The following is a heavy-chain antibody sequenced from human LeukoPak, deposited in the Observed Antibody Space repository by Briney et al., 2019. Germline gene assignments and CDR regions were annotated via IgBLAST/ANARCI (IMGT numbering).Heavy chain of an antibody. CDR2: ISYDGSNK. Sequence: GGSLRLSCAASGFTFSSYGMHWVRQAPGKGLEWVAVISYDGSNKYYADSVKGRFTISRDNSKNTLYLQMNSLRAEDTAVYYCAKDPHHRYYDILTDYYPGFDYWGQGTLVTVSS. J-gene: IGHJ4*02. CDR3: AKDPHHRYYDILTDYYPGFDY. D-gene: IGHD3-9*01. V-gene: IGHV3-30*18. CDR1: GFTFSSYG.